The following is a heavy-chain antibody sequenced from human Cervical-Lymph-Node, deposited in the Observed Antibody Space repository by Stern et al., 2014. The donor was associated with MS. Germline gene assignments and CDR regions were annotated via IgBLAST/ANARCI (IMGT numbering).Heavy chain of an antibody. CDR2: ISPMFGTK. J-gene: IGHJ4*02. D-gene: IGHD6-13*01. CDR3: VRDQGGIAGS. V-gene: IGHV1-69*01. CDR1: GGTFSRIE. Sequence: VQLVEAGAEVKRPGSSMKVSCKASGGTFSRIEISWVRQAPGQGLEWLGGISPMFGTKNYVKKVQGRVTNIGAESTRDVNMELSSLRSEDTAVYYCVRDQGGIAGSWGQGTLVTVSS.